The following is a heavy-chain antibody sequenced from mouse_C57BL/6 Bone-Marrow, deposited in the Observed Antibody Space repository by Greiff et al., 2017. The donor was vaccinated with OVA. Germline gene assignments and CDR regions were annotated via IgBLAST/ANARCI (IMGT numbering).Heavy chain of an antibody. J-gene: IGHJ4*01. V-gene: IGHV5-6*01. D-gene: IGHD2-4*01. CDR1: GFTFSSYG. CDR2: ISSGGSYT. CDR3: ARLYDYDGYYAMDY. Sequence: EVQLVESGGDLVKPGGSLKLSCAASGFTFSSYGMSWVRQTPDKRLEWVATISSGGSYTYYPDSVKGRFTISRDNAKNTLYLQMSSLKSEDTAMYYCARLYDYDGYYAMDYWGQGTSVTVSS.